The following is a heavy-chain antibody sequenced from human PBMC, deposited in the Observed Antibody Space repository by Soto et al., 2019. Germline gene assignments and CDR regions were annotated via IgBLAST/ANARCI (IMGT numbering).Heavy chain of an antibody. D-gene: IGHD6-13*01. J-gene: IGHJ6*02. CDR3: AREQATAKQERVDF. Sequence: DSVQVSCKASGYTFSDYYIHWVRQAPGQGLEWMGWINPNSGGTKYAPKFQGGVTMTRDTSITTAYMELSRLRSGDTAVDYCAREQATAKQERVDFLGQGTTGIV. CDR2: INPNSGGT. CDR1: GYTFSDYY. V-gene: IGHV1-2*02.